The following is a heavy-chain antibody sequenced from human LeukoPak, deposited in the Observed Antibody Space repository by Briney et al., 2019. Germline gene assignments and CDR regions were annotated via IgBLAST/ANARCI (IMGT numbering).Heavy chain of an antibody. CDR2: IYTSGST. V-gene: IGHV4-61*02. Sequence: PSRTLSLTCTVSGGSISSGSYYWSWIRQPAGKGLEWIGRIYTSGSTNYNPSLKSRVTISVDTSKNQFSLKLSSVTAADTAVYYCATDYGRSKFIYWGQGTLVTVSS. J-gene: IGHJ4*02. CDR1: GGSISSGSYY. CDR3: ATDYGRSKFIY. D-gene: IGHD6-13*01.